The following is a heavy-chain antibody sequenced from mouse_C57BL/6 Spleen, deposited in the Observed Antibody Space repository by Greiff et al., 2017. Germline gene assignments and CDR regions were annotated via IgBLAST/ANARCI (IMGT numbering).Heavy chain of an antibody. CDR2: IYPGDGDT. J-gene: IGHJ2*01. CDR3: ARWGGSSYDY. Sequence: VQLQQSGPELVKPGASVKISCKASGYAFSSSWMNWVKQRPGKGLEWIGRIYPGDGDTNYNGKFKGKATLTADKSSSTAYMQLSSLTSEDSAVYFCARWGGSSYDYWGQGTTLTVSS. V-gene: IGHV1-82*01. D-gene: IGHD1-1*01. CDR1: GYAFSSSW.